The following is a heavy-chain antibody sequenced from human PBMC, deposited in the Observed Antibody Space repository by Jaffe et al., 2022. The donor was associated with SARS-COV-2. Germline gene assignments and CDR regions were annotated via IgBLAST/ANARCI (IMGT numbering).Heavy chain of an antibody. D-gene: IGHD3-9*01. CDR3: ARLGGVDWLLVYFDY. J-gene: IGHJ4*02. Sequence: QVQLQESGPGLVKPAETLSLTCTVSGGSINTYYWGWVRQSPGKGLEWIGYVYHSGTTNFNPSLRGRVSMSADTSMNQFSLRLTSVTAADTAVYYCARLGGVDWLLVYFDYWGQGVPVTVSS. CDR1: GGSINTYY. CDR2: VYHSGTT. V-gene: IGHV4-59*01.